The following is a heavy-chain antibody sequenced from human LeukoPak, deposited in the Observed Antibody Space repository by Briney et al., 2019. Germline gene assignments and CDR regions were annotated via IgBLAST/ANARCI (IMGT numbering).Heavy chain of an antibody. V-gene: IGHV1-2*02. CDR2: INPNSGGT. Sequence: ASVKVSCKASGYTFTGYYMHWVRQAPGQGLEWMGWINPNSGGTNYAQKFQGRVTMTRDTSISTAYMELSRLRSDDTAVYYCARVDINQYSYGYRTFDYWGQGTLVTVSS. CDR3: ARVDINQYSYGYRTFDY. CDR1: GYTFTGYY. J-gene: IGHJ4*02. D-gene: IGHD5-18*01.